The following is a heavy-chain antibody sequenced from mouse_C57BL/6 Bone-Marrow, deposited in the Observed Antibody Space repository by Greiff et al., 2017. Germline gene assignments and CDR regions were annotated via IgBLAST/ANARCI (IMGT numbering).Heavy chain of an antibody. D-gene: IGHD2-5*01. CDR3: TRHESNSTGAMDY. Sequence: EVNVVESGGGLVQPGGSMKLSCAASGFTFSDAWMDWVRQSPEKGLEWVAEIRNKANNHATYYAESVKGRFTISRDDSKSSVYLQMNSLRAEDTGIYYCTRHESNSTGAMDYWGQGTSVTVSS. CDR1: GFTFSDAW. V-gene: IGHV6-6*01. J-gene: IGHJ4*01. CDR2: IRNKANNHAT.